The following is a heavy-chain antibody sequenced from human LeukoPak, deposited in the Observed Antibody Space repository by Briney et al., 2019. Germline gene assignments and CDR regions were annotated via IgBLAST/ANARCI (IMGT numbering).Heavy chain of an antibody. CDR3: ARGASYYYGSGSPWHY. D-gene: IGHD3-10*01. J-gene: IGHJ4*02. CDR1: GGSFSGYY. V-gene: IGHV4-34*01. Sequence: SETLSLTCAVYGGSFSGYYWSWIRQPPGKGLEWIGEINHSGSTNYDPSLKSRVTISVDTSKNQFSLKLSSVTAADTAVYYCARGASYYYGSGSPWHYWGQGTLVTVSS. CDR2: INHSGST.